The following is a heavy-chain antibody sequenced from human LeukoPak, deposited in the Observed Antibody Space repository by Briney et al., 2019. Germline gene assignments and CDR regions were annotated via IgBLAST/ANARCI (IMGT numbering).Heavy chain of an antibody. D-gene: IGHD2-15*01. V-gene: IGHV3-66*01. J-gene: IGHJ5*02. Sequence: GWSLRLSCAASGFAISANYMTWVRQSPGKGLDWVSLIYSAGSADYADSVKGRFTISKDNSKNTVFLQLNSLRAEDTAMYYCASLYCSRGSCAFDVWGQGTLVTVSS. CDR2: IYSAGSA. CDR3: ASLYCSRGSCAFDV. CDR1: GFAISANY.